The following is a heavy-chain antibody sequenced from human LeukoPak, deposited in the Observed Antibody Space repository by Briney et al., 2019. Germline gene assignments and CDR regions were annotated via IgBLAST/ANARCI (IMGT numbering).Heavy chain of an antibody. CDR1: GGSISSYY. CDR3: ARGPSSGSYRGYFDY. CDR2: IYTSGST. D-gene: IGHD1-26*01. Sequence: SETLSLTCTVSGGSISSYYWSWIRQPPGKGLEWIGYIYTSGSTNYNPSLKSRVTISVDTSKNQFSLKLSSVTAADTAVYYCARGPSSGSYRGYFDYWGQGTLVTVSS. J-gene: IGHJ4*02. V-gene: IGHV4-4*09.